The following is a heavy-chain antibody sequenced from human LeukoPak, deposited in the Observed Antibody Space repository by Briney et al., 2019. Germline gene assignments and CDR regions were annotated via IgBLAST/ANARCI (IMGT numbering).Heavy chain of an antibody. CDR3: ARAAAGQYYYYMDV. CDR1: GFTFSSYS. Sequence: GGSLRLSCAASGFTFSSYSMNWVRQAPGKGLEWVSSISSSSSYIYYADSVKGRFTISRDNAKNSLYLQMNSLRAEDTAVYYCARAAAGQYYYYMDVWGKGTTVTVSS. CDR2: ISSSSSYI. D-gene: IGHD6-13*01. J-gene: IGHJ6*03. V-gene: IGHV3-21*01.